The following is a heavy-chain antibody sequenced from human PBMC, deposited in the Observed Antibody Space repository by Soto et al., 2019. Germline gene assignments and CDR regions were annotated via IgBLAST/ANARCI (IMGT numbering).Heavy chain of an antibody. D-gene: IGHD1-26*01. V-gene: IGHV4-4*01. Sequence: VQLTESGPGLVGPPGTLSPTCGVSGGSITTSVLWTWFRQFPGRGLEWIGEIAHDGHTNKTPSLSGRVNMSVDLSNSQFSLNVASVNAADTAVYFCAGGRDYDYWGQGTLVTVSS. CDR2: IAHDGHT. CDR3: AGGRDYDY. J-gene: IGHJ4*02. CDR1: GGSITTSVL.